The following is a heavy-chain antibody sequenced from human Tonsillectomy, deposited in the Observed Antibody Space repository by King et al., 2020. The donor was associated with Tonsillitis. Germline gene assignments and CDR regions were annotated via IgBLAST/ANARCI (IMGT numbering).Heavy chain of an antibody. J-gene: IGHJ3*02. CDR2: IIPILGIP. D-gene: IGHD6-13*01. CDR3: ASSVAAAGTSKYAFDI. Sequence: QLVQSGAEVKKPGSSVKVSCKASGGTFSSYTINWVRQAPGQGLEWMGRIIPILGIPIYAQKFQGRVTITADKSTSTAYMELSSLRSEDTAIYYCASSVAAAGTSKYAFDIWGQGTMVTVSS. CDR1: GGTFSSYT. V-gene: IGHV1-69*09.